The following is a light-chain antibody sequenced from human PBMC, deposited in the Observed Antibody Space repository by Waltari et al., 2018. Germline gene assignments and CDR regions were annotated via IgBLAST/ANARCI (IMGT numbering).Light chain of an antibody. CDR1: QSVRSN. CDR2: GAF. CDR3: QQYDNWSALT. J-gene: IGKJ4*01. Sequence: EIVMTQSPATLSVSPGDRATLSCRASQSVRSNLGWYQQKPGQAPRLLIYGAFTRATGIPARFSGSGSGTEFTLTISNLQSEDFAVYYCQQYDNWSALTFGGGTKVEIK. V-gene: IGKV3-15*01.